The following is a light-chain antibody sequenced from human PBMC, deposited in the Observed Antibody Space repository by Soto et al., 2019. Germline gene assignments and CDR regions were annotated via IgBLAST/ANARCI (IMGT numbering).Light chain of an antibody. Sequence: DIQMTQSPNSLSASVGDRITIAFRASQTIKNYLNWYQQKPGKAPRLLIFAASNLETGVPSRFSGSGSGTDFTLSVNDLQPEDFATYYCQQTYITPPWTFGQGTKV. V-gene: IGKV1-39*01. J-gene: IGKJ1*01. CDR2: AAS. CDR3: QQTYITPPWT. CDR1: QTIKNY.